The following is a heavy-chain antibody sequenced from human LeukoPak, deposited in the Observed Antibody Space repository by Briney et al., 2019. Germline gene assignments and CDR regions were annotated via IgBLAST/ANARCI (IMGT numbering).Heavy chain of an antibody. CDR1: GYSFTTYG. V-gene: IGHV1-18*01. J-gene: IGHJ5*02. D-gene: IGHD6-6*01. CDR2: ISAYNGNT. Sequence: ASVKVSCKASGYSFTTYGITWVRPPPGQGLEGMGWISAYNGNTNYAQKLQGGVTMTTGTSTSTAYMELRSLTSDDTAVYYCARDMIAARPNWFDPWGQGTLVTVSS. CDR3: ARDMIAARPNWFDP.